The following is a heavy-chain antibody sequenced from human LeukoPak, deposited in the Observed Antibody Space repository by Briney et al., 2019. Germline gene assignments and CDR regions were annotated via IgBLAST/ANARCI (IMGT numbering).Heavy chain of an antibody. CDR1: GFTFSSYG. Sequence: PGRSLRLSCAASGFTFSSYGMHWVRQAPGKGLEWVAVIWYDGSNKYYADSVKGRFTISRDNSKNTLYLQMNSLRAEDTAVYYCAKDSRAAAGTAAKDYWGQGTLVTVSS. V-gene: IGHV3-33*06. CDR2: IWYDGSNK. D-gene: IGHD6-13*01. CDR3: AKDSRAAAGTAAKDY. J-gene: IGHJ4*02.